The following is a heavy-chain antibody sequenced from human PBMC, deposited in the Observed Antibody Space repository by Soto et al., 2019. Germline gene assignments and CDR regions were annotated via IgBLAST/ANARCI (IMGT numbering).Heavy chain of an antibody. V-gene: IGHV3-53*01. CDR2: IYRGGGT. J-gene: IGHJ4*02. Sequence: GSLRLSCAVSWFTVSSNYMSWVRQAPGKGLEWVSRIYRGGGTYYADSVKGRFTISRDNSKNTLYLQMNSLRAEDTAVYYCARGGDTSFDYWGQGTLVTVSS. CDR3: ARGGDTSFDY. CDR1: WFTVSSNY. D-gene: IGHD1-26*01.